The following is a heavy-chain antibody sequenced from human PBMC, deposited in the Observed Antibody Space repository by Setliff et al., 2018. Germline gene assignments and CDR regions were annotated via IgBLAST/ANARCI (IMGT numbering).Heavy chain of an antibody. Sequence: PGESLKISCKVSGNSFTDLWIAWVRQTPGKGLEWMGIIHPADYDTRYSPSLQGQVTFSADRSISTAHLQWDSLKASDTAMYYCARGYDSGGWNYWGQGTLGTVPQ. J-gene: IGHJ4*02. CDR3: ARGYDSGGWNY. V-gene: IGHV5-51*01. D-gene: IGHD3-22*01. CDR2: IHPADYDT. CDR1: GNSFTDLW.